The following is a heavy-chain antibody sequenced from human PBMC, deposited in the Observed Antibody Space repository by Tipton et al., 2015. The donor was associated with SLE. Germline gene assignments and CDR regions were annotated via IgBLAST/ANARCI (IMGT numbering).Heavy chain of an antibody. CDR1: GGTFNNYA. D-gene: IGHD3-16*02. CDR3: ARDEYDYSRATYRPCYFDY. Sequence: QSGPEVKKPGSSVKVSCKASGGTFNNYAISWVRQAPGQGLEWMGGILPIFETPAYAPKFQGRLTISTDESTDTAFMELSSLTSEDTAVYYCARDEYDYSRATYRPCYFDYWGQGTLVTVSS. J-gene: IGHJ4*02. CDR2: ILPIFETP. V-gene: IGHV1-69*05.